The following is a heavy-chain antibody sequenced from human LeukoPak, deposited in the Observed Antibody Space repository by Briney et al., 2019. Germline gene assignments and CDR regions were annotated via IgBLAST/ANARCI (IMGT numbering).Heavy chain of an antibody. D-gene: IGHD3-10*01. CDR1: GGSISSYC. CDR2: IYYSGST. J-gene: IGHJ4*02. CDR3: ARVHVMVLGVIDY. Sequence: SETLSLSCTVSGGSISSYCRRWVRQPPGKGLEWIGDIYYSGSTNYNPSLTSRFTISVDTSKNPFSLKLSSVTAADTAVYYCARVHVMVLGVIDYWGQGTLVTVSS. V-gene: IGHV4-59*01.